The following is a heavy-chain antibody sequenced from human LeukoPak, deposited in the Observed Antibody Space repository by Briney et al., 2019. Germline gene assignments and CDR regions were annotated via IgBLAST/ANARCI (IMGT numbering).Heavy chain of an antibody. D-gene: IGHD2-15*01. J-gene: IGHJ4*02. Sequence: PSETLSLTCTVSGGSISSYYWSWIRQPPGKGLEWIGYIYYSGSTNYNPSLKSRVTISLDTSKNQFSLRLSSVTAADTAVYYCARSGSYAAAGDYWGQGTLVTVSS. CDR2: IYYSGST. CDR1: GGSISSYY. V-gene: IGHV4-59*08. CDR3: ARSGSYAAAGDY.